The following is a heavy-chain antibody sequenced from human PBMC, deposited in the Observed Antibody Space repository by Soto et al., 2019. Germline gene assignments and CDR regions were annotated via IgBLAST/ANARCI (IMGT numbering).Heavy chain of an antibody. CDR1: GGSISSGGYC. D-gene: IGHD3-3*01. J-gene: IGHJ6*02. Sequence: QVQLQESGPGLVKPSQTLSLTCTVSGGSISSGGYCWSWIRQHPGKGLEWIGYIYYSGSTYYNPSLKSRVTISVDTSKNQFSLKLSSVTAADTAVYYCAGLRFLEWLSHYYYYYGMDVWGQGTTVTVSS. CDR2: IYYSGST. CDR3: AGLRFLEWLSHYYYYYGMDV. V-gene: IGHV4-31*03.